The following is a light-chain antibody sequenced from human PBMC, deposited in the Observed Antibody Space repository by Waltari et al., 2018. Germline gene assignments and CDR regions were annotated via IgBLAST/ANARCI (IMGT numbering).Light chain of an antibody. J-gene: IGKJ1*01. CDR1: QSVLYSSNNKNY. V-gene: IGKV4-1*01. CDR2: WAS. CDR3: QRYCSTPQT. Sequence: DIVMTQSPDSLAVSLGERATINCKSSQSVLYSSNNKNYLAWYQQKPGQPPKLLIYWASTRESGVPDRFSGSGSGTDFTLTISSLQAEDVAVYYCQRYCSTPQTFGQGTKVEIK.